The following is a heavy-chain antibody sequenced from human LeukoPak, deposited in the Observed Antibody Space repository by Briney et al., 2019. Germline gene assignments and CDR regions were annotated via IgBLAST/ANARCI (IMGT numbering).Heavy chain of an antibody. CDR2: FYYRGAT. CDR3: ASGSYSGRAHLDF. D-gene: IGHD3-10*01. CDR1: GGSLSAYY. Sequence: SETLSLTCTISGGSLSAYYWSWMRQPPGKRLEWIGCFYYRGATTYNPSLKGRVFISADTSKNHFSLRLDSVTAADTAVYYCASGSYSGRAHLDFWGLGTLVSVSS. J-gene: IGHJ4*02. V-gene: IGHV4-59*01.